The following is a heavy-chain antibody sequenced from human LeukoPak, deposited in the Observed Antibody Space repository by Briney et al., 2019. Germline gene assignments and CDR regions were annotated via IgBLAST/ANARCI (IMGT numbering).Heavy chain of an antibody. CDR1: GFTFSTYW. J-gene: IGHJ4*02. CDR2: IKQDGSEK. Sequence: GGSLRLSCAASGFTFSTYWMSWVRQAPGKGLEWVANIKQDGSEKYYVDSVKGRFTISRDNAKNSLYLQMNSLRAEDTAVYYCARDRDWNYLRVFDYWGQGTLITVSS. V-gene: IGHV3-7*01. D-gene: IGHD1-7*01. CDR3: ARDRDWNYLRVFDY.